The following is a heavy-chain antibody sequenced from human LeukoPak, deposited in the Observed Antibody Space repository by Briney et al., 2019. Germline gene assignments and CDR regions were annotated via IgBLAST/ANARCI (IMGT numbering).Heavy chain of an antibody. Sequence: GASVKVSCKASGYTFTGYYMHWVGQAPGQGLEWMGWINPNSGGTNYAQKFQGRVTMTRDTSISTAYMELSRLRSDDTAVYYCAREFSVAHPHLGYWGQGTLVTVSS. CDR2: INPNSGGT. CDR1: GYTFTGYY. V-gene: IGHV1-2*02. J-gene: IGHJ4*02. CDR3: AREFSVAHPHLGY. D-gene: IGHD4-23*01.